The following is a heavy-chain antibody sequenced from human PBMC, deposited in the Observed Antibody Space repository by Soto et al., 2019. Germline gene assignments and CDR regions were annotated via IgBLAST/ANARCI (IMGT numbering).Heavy chain of an antibody. CDR2: INHSGST. V-gene: IGHV4-34*01. J-gene: IGHJ4*02. Sequence: SETLSLTCAVYGGSFSGYYWSWIRQPPGKGLEWIGEINHSGSTNYNPSLQSRVTISVDTSKNQFSLKLSSVTAADTAVYYCARGLYYYDSSGYYYFDYWGQGTLVTVSS. CDR1: GGSFSGYY. D-gene: IGHD3-22*01. CDR3: ARGLYYYDSSGYYYFDY.